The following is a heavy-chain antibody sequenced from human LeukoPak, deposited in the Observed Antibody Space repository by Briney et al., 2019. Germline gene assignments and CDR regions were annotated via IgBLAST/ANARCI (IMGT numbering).Heavy chain of an antibody. Sequence: GGSLRLSCAVSGITLSNYGMSWVRQAPGKGLEWVSGISGSGGNTYYADSVKDRFTISRDNSKNTLYLQMNSLRAEDTAVYFCARGFLGGTDQYFDSWGQGTLVTVSS. CDR3: ARGFLGGTDQYFDS. CDR1: GITLSNYG. D-gene: IGHD6-19*01. V-gene: IGHV3-23*01. CDR2: ISGSGGNT. J-gene: IGHJ4*02.